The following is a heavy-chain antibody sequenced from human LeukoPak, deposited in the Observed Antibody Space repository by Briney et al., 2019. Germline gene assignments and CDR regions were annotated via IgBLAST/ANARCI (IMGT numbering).Heavy chain of an antibody. CDR1: GFTFSDYY. V-gene: IGHV3-11*01. CDR3: AKDPSSGWYPDY. D-gene: IGHD6-19*01. Sequence: GGSLRLSCAASGFTFSDYYMSWIRQAPGKGLEWVSYISSSGSTIYYADSVKGRFTISRDNAKNSLYLQMNSLRAEDTAVYYCAKDPSSGWYPDYWGQGTLVTVSS. J-gene: IGHJ4*02. CDR2: ISSSGSTI.